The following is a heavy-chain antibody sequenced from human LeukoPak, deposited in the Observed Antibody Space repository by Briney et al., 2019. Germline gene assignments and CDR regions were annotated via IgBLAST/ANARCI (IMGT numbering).Heavy chain of an antibody. Sequence: ASVKVSCKASGYPFTGYYMHWLRQAPGHGPEWMGWINPNSGGANYAQIFQGRVTMTRDTSISTVYMQLSGLRSDDTAVYYCARHIDSSGYYYLFDYWGQGTLVTVSS. CDR3: ARHIDSSGYYYLFDY. J-gene: IGHJ4*02. D-gene: IGHD3-22*01. CDR1: GYPFTGYY. V-gene: IGHV1-2*02. CDR2: INPNSGGA.